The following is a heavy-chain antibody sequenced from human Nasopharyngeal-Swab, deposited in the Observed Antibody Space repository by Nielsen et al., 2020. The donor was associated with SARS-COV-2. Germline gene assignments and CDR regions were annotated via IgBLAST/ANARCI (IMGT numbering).Heavy chain of an antibody. CDR3: ARGGSGWYPFDY. J-gene: IGHJ4*02. Sequence: SETLSLTCTVSGGSISSYYWSWIRQPPGKGLEWIGYIYYSGSINYNPSLKSRVTISVDTSKNQFSLKLSSVTAADTAVYYCARGGSGWYPFDYWVQGTLVTVSS. CDR2: IYYSGSI. V-gene: IGHV4-59*01. CDR1: GGSISSYY. D-gene: IGHD6-19*01.